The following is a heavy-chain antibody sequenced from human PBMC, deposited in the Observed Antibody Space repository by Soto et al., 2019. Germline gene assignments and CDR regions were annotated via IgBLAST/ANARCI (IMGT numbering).Heavy chain of an antibody. CDR1: GGTFSSYA. J-gene: IGHJ6*02. D-gene: IGHD6-13*01. CDR3: ARDMRLRDSSSSGGMDV. Sequence: QVQLVQSGAEVKKPGSSVKVSCKASGGTFSSYAISWVRQAPGQGLEWMGGIIPIFGTANYAQKFQGRVTITADEYTSTAYMELSSLRSEDTAVYYCARDMRLRDSSSSGGMDVWGQGTTVTVSS. V-gene: IGHV1-69*12. CDR2: IIPIFGTA.